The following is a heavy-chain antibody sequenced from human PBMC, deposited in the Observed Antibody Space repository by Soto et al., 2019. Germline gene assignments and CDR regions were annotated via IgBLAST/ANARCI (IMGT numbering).Heavy chain of an antibody. J-gene: IGHJ3*02. CDR2: IYHGGST. D-gene: IGHD5-18*01. CDR1: GGSISSGGYS. CDR3: ARGNTAMDVNAFDI. V-gene: IGHV4-30-2*01. Sequence: SETLSLTCAVSGGSISSGGYSWSWIRQPPGKGLEWIGYIYHGGSTYYNPSLKSRVTISVGRSKNQFSLKLSSVTAADTAVYYCARGNTAMDVNAFDIWGQGTMVTVSS.